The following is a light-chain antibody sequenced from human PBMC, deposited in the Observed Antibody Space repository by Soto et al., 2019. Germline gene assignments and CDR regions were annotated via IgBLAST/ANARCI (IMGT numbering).Light chain of an antibody. V-gene: IGKV3-15*01. CDR2: GAS. CDR1: QSVSSN. J-gene: IGKJ5*01. Sequence: EIVMTQSPATLSVSPGERATLSCRASQSVSSNLAWYQQKPGQAPRLLIYGASTGATGIPARFSGSGSGTEFTLTISRLQSEDFAVYYCQQYNNWPPAFGQGTRLEI. CDR3: QQYNNWPPA.